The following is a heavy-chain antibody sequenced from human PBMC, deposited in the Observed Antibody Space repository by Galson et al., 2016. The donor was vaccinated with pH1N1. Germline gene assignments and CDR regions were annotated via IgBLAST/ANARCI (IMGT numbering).Heavy chain of an antibody. CDR2: VSASGTTV. J-gene: IGHJ4*02. Sequence: SLRLSCAASGFVSIDYYMSWIRQAPGKGLEWISYVSASGTTVVYADSVKGRFTNSRDNAKNSLSLQMNSLRAEDTAVYYCAREKGVLSTTTSFDSWGQGSLVTVSS. D-gene: IGHD5/OR15-5a*01. V-gene: IGHV3-11*04. CDR3: AREKGVLSTTTSFDS. CDR1: GFVSIDYY.